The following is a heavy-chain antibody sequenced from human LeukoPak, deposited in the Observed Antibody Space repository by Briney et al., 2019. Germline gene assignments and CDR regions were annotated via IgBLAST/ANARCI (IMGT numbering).Heavy chain of an antibody. CDR3: AKQNYASGILGDFQH. CDR1: GFTFSSYS. V-gene: IGHV3-21*04. CDR2: ISSSSSYI. J-gene: IGHJ1*01. D-gene: IGHD3-10*01. Sequence: GGSLRLSCAASGFTFSSYSMNWVRQAPGKGLEWVSSISSSSSYIYYADSVKGRFTISRDNSKNTLYLQMNSLRAEDTAVYYCAKQNYASGILGDFQHWGQGTLVTVSS.